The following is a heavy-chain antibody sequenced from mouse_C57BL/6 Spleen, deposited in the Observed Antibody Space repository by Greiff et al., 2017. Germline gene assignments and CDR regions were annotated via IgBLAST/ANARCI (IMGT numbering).Heavy chain of an antibody. V-gene: IGHV5-17*01. J-gene: IGHJ3*01. Sequence: EVMLVESGGGLVKPGGSLKLSCAASGFTFSDYGMHWVRQAPEKGLEWVAYISSGSSTIYYADTVKGRFTISRDNAKNTLFLQMTSLRSEDTAMYYCATGGLRRGFAYWGQGTLVTVSA. CDR3: ATGGLRRGFAY. D-gene: IGHD2-4*01. CDR2: ISSGSSTI. CDR1: GFTFSDYG.